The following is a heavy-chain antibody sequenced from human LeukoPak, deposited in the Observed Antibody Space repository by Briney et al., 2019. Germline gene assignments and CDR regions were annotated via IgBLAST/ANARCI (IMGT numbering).Heavy chain of an antibody. CDR2: FNPNSGGT. V-gene: IGHV1-2*02. CDR3: ARGLIGYCSGGSCYVLNAFDI. J-gene: IGHJ3*02. D-gene: IGHD2-15*01. CDR1: GYTFTGYY. Sequence: ASVKVSCKASGYTFTGYYMHWVRQAPGQGLEWMGWFNPNSGGTNYAQKFQGRVTMTRDTSISTAYMELSRLRSDDTAVYYCARGLIGYCSGGSCYVLNAFDIWGQGTMVTVSS.